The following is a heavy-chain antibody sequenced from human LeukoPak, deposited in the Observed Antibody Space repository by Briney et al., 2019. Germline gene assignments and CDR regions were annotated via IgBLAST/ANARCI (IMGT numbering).Heavy chain of an antibody. Sequence: ASVKVSCKVSGYILTELSMHWVRQAPGKGLEWMGGFDPEDGETIYAQKFQGRVTMTEDTSTDTAYMELSSLRSEDTAVYYCATDTPDYYGMDVWGQGTTVTVSS. CDR3: ATDTPDYYGMDV. CDR2: FDPEDGET. V-gene: IGHV1-24*01. CDR1: GYILTELS. J-gene: IGHJ6*02.